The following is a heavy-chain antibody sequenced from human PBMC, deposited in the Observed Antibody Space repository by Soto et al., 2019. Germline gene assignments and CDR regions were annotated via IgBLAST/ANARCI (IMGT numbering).Heavy chain of an antibody. CDR2: IYYHGST. CDR1: GDSINNYY. D-gene: IGHD6-13*01. Sequence: SETLSLTCTVSGDSINNYYWSWIRQPPGKRLEWIGYIYYHGSTTYNPSLESRVTMSVDTSKNQFSLKLNSVNAADTAVYYCAKYRRTEAEGFTLDYWGRGTLVTVSS. V-gene: IGHV4-59*01. J-gene: IGHJ4*02. CDR3: AKYRRTEAEGFTLDY.